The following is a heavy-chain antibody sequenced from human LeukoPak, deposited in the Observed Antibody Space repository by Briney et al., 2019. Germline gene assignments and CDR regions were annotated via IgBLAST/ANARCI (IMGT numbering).Heavy chain of an antibody. Sequence: GESLKISCKGSGYSFTSYWISWVRQMPGKGLEWMGIIYPGDSDTRYSPSFQGQVTISADKSISTAYLQWSSLKASDTAMYYCARRMCLFDTATVTGGCYFDYWGQGTLVTVSS. V-gene: IGHV5-51*01. CDR3: ARRMCLFDTATVTGGCYFDY. CDR1: GYSFTSYW. J-gene: IGHJ4*02. CDR2: IYPGDSDT. D-gene: IGHD5-18*01.